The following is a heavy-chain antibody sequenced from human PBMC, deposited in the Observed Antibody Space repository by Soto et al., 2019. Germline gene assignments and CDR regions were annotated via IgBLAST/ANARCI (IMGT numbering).Heavy chain of an antibody. CDR2: ISWNSGSI. V-gene: IGHV3-9*01. Sequence: EVQLVESGGGLVQPGRSLRLSCAASGFTFDDYAMHWVRQAPGKGLEWVSGISWNSGSIGYADSVKGRFTISRDNAKNSLYLQMNSLRAEDTALYYCAKDSSRYNCNDGSDDAFDIWGQGTMVTVAS. CDR1: GFTFDDYA. J-gene: IGHJ3*02. CDR3: AKDSSRYNCNDGSDDAFDI. D-gene: IGHD1-1*01.